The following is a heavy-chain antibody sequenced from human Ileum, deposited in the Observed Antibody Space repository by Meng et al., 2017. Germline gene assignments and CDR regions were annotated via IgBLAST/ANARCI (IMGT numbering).Heavy chain of an antibody. CDR1: GFTFTDHW. V-gene: IGHV3-74*01. J-gene: IGHJ1*01. D-gene: IGHD1-1*01. CDR2: INPDGSNP. CDR3: TNDRLNH. Sequence: EVRLVESGGGLAPPGGSLRLSCAASGFTFTDHWMHWVRQGPGKGLVWVSRINPDGSNPTYADSVKGRFTISRDNAKNTVYLQMNSLRAEDSALYYCTNDRLNHWGQGALVTVSS.